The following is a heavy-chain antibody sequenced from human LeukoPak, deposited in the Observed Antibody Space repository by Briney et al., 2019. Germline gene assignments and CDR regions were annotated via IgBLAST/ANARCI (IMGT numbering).Heavy chain of an antibody. CDR1: GFTFNTYG. D-gene: IGHD4-17*01. CDR2: ISYTGATT. Sequence: GGSLRLSCAAYGFTFNTYGMSWVRQAPGKRMEWVSVISYTGATTLYADSVKGRFTISRDNSNNTLYLQMNSLRADDTAVYYCAKARTPLTSRDFDYWGQGTLVTVSS. J-gene: IGHJ4*02. V-gene: IGHV3-23*01. CDR3: AKARTPLTSRDFDY.